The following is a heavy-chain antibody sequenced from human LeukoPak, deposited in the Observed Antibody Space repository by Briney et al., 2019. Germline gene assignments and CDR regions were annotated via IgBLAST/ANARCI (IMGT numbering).Heavy chain of an antibody. Sequence: GGSLRLSCAASGFTFSNYNMNWVRQAPGKGPEWVSSISGSSSYIYYPDSVKGRFTISRDNAKNSLYLQMNSLRAEDTAVYYCASYVLVGATTGHFDYWGQGTLVTVSS. D-gene: IGHD1-26*01. J-gene: IGHJ4*02. CDR3: ASYVLVGATTGHFDY. V-gene: IGHV3-21*01. CDR1: GFTFSNYN. CDR2: ISGSSSYI.